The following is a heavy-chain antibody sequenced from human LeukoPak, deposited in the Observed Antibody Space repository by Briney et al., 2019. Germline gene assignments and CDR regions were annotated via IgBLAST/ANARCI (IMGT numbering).Heavy chain of an antibody. D-gene: IGHD3-3*01. Sequence: PGGSLRLSCAASGFTSSDYYMSWIRQAPGKGLEWVSYISSSGSTIYYADSVKGRFTISRDNAKNSLYLQMSSLRAEDTAVYYCARSSDFWSGYQNWGQGTLVTVSS. V-gene: IGHV3-11*04. J-gene: IGHJ4*02. CDR2: ISSSGSTI. CDR3: ARSSDFWSGYQN. CDR1: GFTSSDYY.